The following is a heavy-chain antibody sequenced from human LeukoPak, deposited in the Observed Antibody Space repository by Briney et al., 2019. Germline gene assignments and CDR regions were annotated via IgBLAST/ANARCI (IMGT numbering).Heavy chain of an antibody. D-gene: IGHD5-12*01. CDR1: GFTFRSYW. Sequence: GGSLRLSCAASGFTFRSYWMSWVRQAPGKGLEWVANINQGGSVKYYVDSVKGRFTISRDDAKNSLYVQMNSLRDEDTAVYYCARVGYSGWNLEYWRQGTLVTVSS. CDR3: ARVGYSGWNLEY. V-gene: IGHV3-7*01. J-gene: IGHJ4*02. CDR2: INQGGSVK.